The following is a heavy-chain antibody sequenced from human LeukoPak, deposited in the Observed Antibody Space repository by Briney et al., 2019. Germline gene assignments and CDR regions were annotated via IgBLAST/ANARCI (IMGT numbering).Heavy chain of an antibody. CDR3: ARDISSGYYDAFDI. V-gene: IGHV3-66*01. J-gene: IGHJ3*02. CDR1: GFTVSSNY. Sequence: PGGTLRLSCAASGFTVSSNYMSWVSQAPGKGLEWVSIIYSGGSTYYADSVKGRFTISRDNSKNTLYLQMNSLRAEDTAVYYCARDISSGYYDAFDIWGLGTMVTVSS. D-gene: IGHD3-22*01. CDR2: IYSGGST.